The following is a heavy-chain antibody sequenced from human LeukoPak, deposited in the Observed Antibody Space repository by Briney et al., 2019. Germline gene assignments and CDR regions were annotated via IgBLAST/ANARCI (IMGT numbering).Heavy chain of an antibody. J-gene: IGHJ4*02. CDR2: INPKSAGT. V-gene: IGHV1-2*02. D-gene: IGHD3-10*01. Sequence: ASVKVSCKASGYTFSDYYMHWVRQAPGQGLEWMGWINPKSAGTTYARKFRGRVTMTRDTSISTAYMELSSLRSNDTAIYYCARGRTMAPDFWGQGALVTVSS. CDR1: GYTFSDYY. CDR3: ARGRTMAPDF.